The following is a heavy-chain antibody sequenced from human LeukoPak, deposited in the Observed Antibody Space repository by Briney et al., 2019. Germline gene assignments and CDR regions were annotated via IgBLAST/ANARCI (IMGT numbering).Heavy chain of an antibody. V-gene: IGHV1-24*01. D-gene: IGHD1-26*01. CDR2: LDLEDGEM. Sequence: ASVKVSCKVSGYTLTELSLHWVRPAPGKGLEGMGGLDLEDGEMIYSQKFQGRVTMTEDTSTDIAYMEMSSLRSEDTAVYYCATGRTKWDLLNYWGQGTLVTVSS. CDR3: ATGRTKWDLLNY. J-gene: IGHJ4*02. CDR1: GYTLTELS.